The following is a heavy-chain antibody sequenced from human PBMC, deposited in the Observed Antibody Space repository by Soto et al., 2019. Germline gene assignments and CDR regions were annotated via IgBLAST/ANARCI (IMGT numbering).Heavy chain of an antibody. Sequence: QLQLQESGPGVVKPSETLSLTCTVSGGSISSSSYYWGWIRQPPGKGLEWIGSIYYSGSTYYNPSLKSRVTISVDTSKNQFSLKLSSVTAPDTAVYYCARHVRSAIPYGDYLVDWFDPWGQGTLVTVSS. CDR1: GGSISSSSYY. CDR2: IYYSGST. V-gene: IGHV4-39*01. CDR3: ARHVRSAIPYGDYLVDWFDP. D-gene: IGHD4-17*01. J-gene: IGHJ5*02.